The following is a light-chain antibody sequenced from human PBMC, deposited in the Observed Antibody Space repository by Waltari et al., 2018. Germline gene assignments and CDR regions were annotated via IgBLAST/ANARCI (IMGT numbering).Light chain of an antibody. CDR1: SSDIGAYTF. CDR2: DVN. Sequence: QSALTQPASVSGSPGQSIPISCTGTSSDIGAYTFFSWYQQHPGKAPKVMIYDVNKRPSGVSSRFSGSKSGNTASLTISGLQAEDEADYYCSSYTTGSTRYVFGSGTKVTVL. CDR3: SSYTTGSTRYV. J-gene: IGLJ1*01. V-gene: IGLV2-14*03.